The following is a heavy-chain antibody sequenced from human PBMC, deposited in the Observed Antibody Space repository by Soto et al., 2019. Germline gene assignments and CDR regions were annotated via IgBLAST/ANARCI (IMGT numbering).Heavy chain of an antibody. J-gene: IGHJ6*02. V-gene: IGHV5-10-1*01. Sequence: PGESLKISCKGSGYSFTSYWISWVRQMPGKGLEWMGRIDPSDSYTNYSPSFQGHVTISADKSISTAYLQWSSLKASDTAMYYCARRAGSGWYSYCGMDVWGQGTTVTVSS. CDR3: ARRAGSGWYSYCGMDV. D-gene: IGHD6-19*01. CDR2: IDPSDSYT. CDR1: GYSFTSYW.